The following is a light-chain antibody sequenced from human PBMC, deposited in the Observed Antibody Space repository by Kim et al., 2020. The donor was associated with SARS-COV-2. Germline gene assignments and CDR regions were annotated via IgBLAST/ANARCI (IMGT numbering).Light chain of an antibody. J-gene: IGKJ4*01. CDR3: QQRSNWPRT. Sequence: EIVLTQSPVTLSLSPGERATLSCRASQSVSSSLAWYQQKPGQAPRLLIYDASNGATGIPARFSGSGSGTEFTLTISSLEPEGFAVYYCQQRSNWPRTFGGGTKVDIK. V-gene: IGKV3-11*01. CDR2: DAS. CDR1: QSVSSS.